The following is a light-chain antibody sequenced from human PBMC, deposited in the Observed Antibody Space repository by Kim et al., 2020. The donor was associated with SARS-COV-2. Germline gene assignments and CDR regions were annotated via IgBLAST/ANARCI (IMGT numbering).Light chain of an antibody. CDR3: NSRDSSGNHLDVV. Sequence: GQTVRITCQGDSLRSYYASWYQQKPGQAPVLVIYGKNNRPSGIPDRFSGSSSGNTASLTITGAQAEDDADYYCNSRDSSGNHLDVVFGGGTQLTVL. J-gene: IGLJ2*01. V-gene: IGLV3-19*01. CDR1: SLRSYY. CDR2: GKN.